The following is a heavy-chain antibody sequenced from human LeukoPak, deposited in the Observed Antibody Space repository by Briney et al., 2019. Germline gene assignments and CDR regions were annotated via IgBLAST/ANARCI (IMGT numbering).Heavy chain of an antibody. CDR2: ISGSGDYT. V-gene: IGHV3-23*01. D-gene: IGHD3-22*01. CDR1: GFTFTNFD. CDR3: AKGGSGYYVFDY. Sequence: GGSLRLSCVASGFTFTNFDMGWVRQAPGKGLEWISGISGSGDYTYQADPVKGRFTISRENSKNTLYLQMDSLRAEDTAAYYCAKGGSGYYVFDYWGQGTLVTVSS. J-gene: IGHJ4*02.